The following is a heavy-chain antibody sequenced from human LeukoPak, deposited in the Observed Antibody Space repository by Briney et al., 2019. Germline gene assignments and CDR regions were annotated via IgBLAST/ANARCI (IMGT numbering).Heavy chain of an antibody. CDR3: ARGGYCSSVSCGWFDP. J-gene: IGHJ5*02. Sequence: ASVKVSCKASGYTFTSYGISWVRQAPGQGLEWMGWINPNSGGTTYAQKFQGRVTMTRDTSISTAYMELSRLRSDDTAVYYCARGGYCSSVSCGWFDPWGQGTLVTVSS. CDR2: INPNSGGT. CDR1: GYTFTSYG. D-gene: IGHD2-2*01. V-gene: IGHV1-2*02.